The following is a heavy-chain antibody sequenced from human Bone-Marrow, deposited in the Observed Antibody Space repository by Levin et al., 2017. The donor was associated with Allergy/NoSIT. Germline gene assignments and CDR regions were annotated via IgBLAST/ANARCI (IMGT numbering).Heavy chain of an antibody. J-gene: IGHJ4*02. D-gene: IGHD3-16*01. CDR3: TSGGATMGEN. CDR1: GDSVSSNSAA. Sequence: SCAISGDSVSSNSAAWNWIRQSPSRGLEWLGRTYYRSKWYNEYAVSVKSRISINPDTSKNQFSLHLNSVTPEDTAVYYCTSGGATMGENWGQGTLVTVSS. CDR2: TYYRSKWYN. V-gene: IGHV6-1*01.